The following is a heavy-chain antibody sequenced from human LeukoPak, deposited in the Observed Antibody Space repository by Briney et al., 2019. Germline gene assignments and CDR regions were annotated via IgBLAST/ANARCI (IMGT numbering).Heavy chain of an antibody. CDR2: ISSSSSTI. Sequence: GGSLRLSCAASGFTFSSYSMNWVRQAPGKGLEWVSYISSSSSTIYYADSVKGRFTISRDNAKNSLYLQMNSLRAEDTAVYYCAPDGYSYFDYWGQGTLVTVSS. CDR3: APDGYSYFDY. D-gene: IGHD3-16*01. V-gene: IGHV3-48*01. J-gene: IGHJ4*02. CDR1: GFTFSSYS.